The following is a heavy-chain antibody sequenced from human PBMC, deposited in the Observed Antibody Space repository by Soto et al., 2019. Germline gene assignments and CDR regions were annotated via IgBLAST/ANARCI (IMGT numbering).Heavy chain of an antibody. J-gene: IGHJ3*02. V-gene: IGHV1-69*13. CDR3: VMTTDAFDI. CDR1: GGTFSSYA. Sequence: SVKVSCKASGGTFSSYAISWVRQAPGQGLEWMGGIIPIFGTANYAQKFQGRVTITADESKSMVYLQMNSLRAEDTAVYYCVMTTDAFDIWGQGTMVTVSS. CDR2: IIPIFGTA. D-gene: IGHD3-16*01.